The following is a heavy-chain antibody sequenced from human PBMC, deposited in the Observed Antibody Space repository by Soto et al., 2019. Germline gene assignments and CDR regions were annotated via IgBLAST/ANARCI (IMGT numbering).Heavy chain of an antibody. V-gene: IGHV3-30*03. CDR3: ARGGRQWLVTSDFNY. Sequence: VQLVESGGGVVQPGRSLRLSCAASGFTFSDYAMHWVRQAPGKGLEWVAVVSHDGRNTHYADSVKGRFTISRDSSKNWVSLEMTSLRAEDTAVFYCARGGRQWLVTSDFNYWGQGALVTVPS. J-gene: IGHJ4*02. CDR2: VSHDGRNT. CDR1: GFTFSDYA. D-gene: IGHD6-19*01.